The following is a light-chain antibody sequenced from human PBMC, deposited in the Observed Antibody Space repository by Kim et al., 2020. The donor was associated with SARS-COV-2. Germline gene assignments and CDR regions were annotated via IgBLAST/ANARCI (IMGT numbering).Light chain of an antibody. V-gene: IGLV1-44*01. CDR3: AAWDDSLNGWL. Sequence: GRRFIISCAESSSNIGSYPLNWYQHVPRTAPKLLIYSNDQRPSGVPNRFSASKSGTSASLAISGLQSEHEADYYCAAWDDSLNGWLFGGGTQLTVL. J-gene: IGLJ3*02. CDR1: SSNIGSYP. CDR2: SND.